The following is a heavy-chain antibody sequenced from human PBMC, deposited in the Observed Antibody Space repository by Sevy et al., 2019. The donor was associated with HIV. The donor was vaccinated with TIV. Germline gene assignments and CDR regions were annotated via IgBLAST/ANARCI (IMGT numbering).Heavy chain of an antibody. J-gene: IGHJ6*02. V-gene: IGHV6-1*01. CDR3: ARDGLTYGGMDV. Sequence: TLSLTCAISGDSVSSNSAAWNWIRQSPSRGLEWLGRTYYRSKWYNDYAVSVKSRITIIPDTSKNQVSLQLNSVTPEDTAIYYCARDGLTYGGMDVWGQGTTVTVSS. CDR1: GDSVSSNSAA. D-gene: IGHD1-20*01. CDR2: TYYRSKWYN.